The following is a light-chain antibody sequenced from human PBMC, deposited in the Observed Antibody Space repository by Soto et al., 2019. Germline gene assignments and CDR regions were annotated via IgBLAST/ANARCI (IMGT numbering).Light chain of an antibody. CDR2: EDN. V-gene: IGLV6-57*03. Sequence: NFMLTQPHSVSESPGKTVTISCTRSSGSIASNYVQWYQKRPGSAPTTVIYEDNQRPSGVPDRFSGSIDSSSNSASLTISGLKTEDEADYYCQPYDSSNDVFDGGTQLTVL. CDR1: SGSIASNY. J-gene: IGLJ2*01. CDR3: QPYDSSNDV.